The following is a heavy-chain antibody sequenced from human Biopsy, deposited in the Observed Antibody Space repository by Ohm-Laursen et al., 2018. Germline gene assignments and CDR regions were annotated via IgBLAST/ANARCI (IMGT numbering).Heavy chain of an antibody. V-gene: IGHV4-59*08. CDR3: ARTPGKAVAGRFFDL. CDR1: HGSISGHF. D-gene: IGHD6-19*01. Sequence: PSDTLSLTCAVSHGSISGHFWSWIRQAPGKGLEWIGNVYDNANTNYNPSLKSRATISLDTSKNRFSLKLSSVTAADTAVYYCARTPGKAVAGRFFDLWGRGTLVTVSS. J-gene: IGHJ2*01. CDR2: VYDNANT.